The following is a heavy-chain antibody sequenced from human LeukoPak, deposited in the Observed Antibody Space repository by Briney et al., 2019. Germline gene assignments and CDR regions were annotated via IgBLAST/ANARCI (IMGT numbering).Heavy chain of an antibody. CDR2: IYYSGST. Sequence: SETLSLTCTVSGGSVSSGSDYWSWIRQPPGKGLEWIGYIYYSGSTNYNPSLESRVTISLDTSKNQFSLKLSSVTAADTAVYYCARGYYDYVWGSYRHGGDYWGQGTLVTVSS. V-gene: IGHV4-61*01. D-gene: IGHD3-16*02. CDR1: GGSVSSGSDY. J-gene: IGHJ4*02. CDR3: ARGYYDYVWGSYRHGGDY.